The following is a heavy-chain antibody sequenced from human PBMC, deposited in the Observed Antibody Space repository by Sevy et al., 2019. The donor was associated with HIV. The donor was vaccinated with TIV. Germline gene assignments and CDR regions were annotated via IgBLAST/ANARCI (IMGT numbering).Heavy chain of an antibody. CDR3: ASDGGRSGYYYYYYGMDV. CDR1: GFTFSSYS. V-gene: IGHV3-48*02. D-gene: IGHD3-3*01. J-gene: IGHJ6*02. Sequence: GGSLRLSCAASGFTFSSYSMNWVRQAPGKGLEWVSYISSSSSTIYYAASVKGRFTISRDNAKNSLYLQMNSLRDEDTAVYYCASDGGRSGYYYYYYGMDVWGQGTTVTVSS. CDR2: ISSSSSTI.